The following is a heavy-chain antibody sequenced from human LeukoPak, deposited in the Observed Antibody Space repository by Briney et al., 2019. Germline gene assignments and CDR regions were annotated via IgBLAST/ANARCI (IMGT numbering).Heavy chain of an antibody. CDR1: GFTFSSYA. CDR2: ISYDGSNK. V-gene: IGHV3-30-3*01. D-gene: IGHD4-17*01. CDR3: ARENGDYHYYYGMDV. J-gene: IGHJ6*02. Sequence: WRSLRLSCAASGFTFSSYAMHWVRQAPGKGLEWVAVISYDGSNKYYADSVKGRFTISRDSSKNTLYLQMNSLRAEDTAVYYCARENGDYHYYYGMDVWGQGTTVTVSS.